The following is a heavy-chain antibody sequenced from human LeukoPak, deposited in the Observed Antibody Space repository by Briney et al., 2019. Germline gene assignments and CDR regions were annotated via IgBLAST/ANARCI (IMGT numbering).Heavy chain of an antibody. D-gene: IGHD3-22*01. J-gene: IGHJ4*02. Sequence: SETLSLTCTVSGGSIRSSYYYWGWIRQSPGRGLEWIGYISDSGSTNYNPSLKSRVTISVDTSKNQFSLMLSSVTAADTAVYYCARGYDSSAYYPFNYWGQGTLVTVSS. V-gene: IGHV4-61*05. CDR2: ISDSGST. CDR3: ARGYDSSAYYPFNY. CDR1: GGSIRSSYYY.